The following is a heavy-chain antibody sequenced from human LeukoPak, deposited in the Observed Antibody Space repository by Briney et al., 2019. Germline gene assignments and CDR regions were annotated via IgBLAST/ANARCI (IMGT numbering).Heavy chain of an antibody. Sequence: SETLPLTCTVSGGSISSYYWSWIRQPPGKGLEWIGYIYYSGSTNYNPSLKSRVTISVDTSKNQFSLKLSSVTAADTAVYYCARGRRTGSTYWYFDLWGRGTLVTVSS. D-gene: IGHD3/OR15-3a*01. CDR1: GGSISSYY. CDR3: ARGRRTGSTYWYFDL. V-gene: IGHV4-59*01. CDR2: IYYSGST. J-gene: IGHJ2*01.